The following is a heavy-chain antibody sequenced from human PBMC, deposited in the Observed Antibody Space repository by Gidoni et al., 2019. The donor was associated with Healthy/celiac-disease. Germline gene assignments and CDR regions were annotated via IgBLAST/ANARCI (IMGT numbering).Heavy chain of an antibody. CDR3: AKDTGFYGSGDDAFDI. D-gene: IGHD3-10*01. CDR1: GFTFSSYG. Sequence: QVQLVESGGGVVQPGRSLRLSCAASGFTFSSYGMHWVRQAPGKGLEWVAVISYDGSNKYYADSVKGRFTISRDNSKNTLYLQMNSLRAEDTAVYYCAKDTGFYGSGDDAFDIWGQETMVTVSS. V-gene: IGHV3-30*18. J-gene: IGHJ3*02. CDR2: ISYDGSNK.